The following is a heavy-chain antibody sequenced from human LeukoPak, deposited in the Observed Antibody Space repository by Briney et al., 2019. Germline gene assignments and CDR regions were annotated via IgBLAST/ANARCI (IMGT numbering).Heavy chain of an antibody. D-gene: IGHD3-3*01. CDR2: ISYDGSNK. CDR3: AKDLDDFWSGYSPPAFDI. V-gene: IGHV3-30*18. J-gene: IGHJ3*02. CDR1: GFTFSSYE. Sequence: PGGSLRLSCAASGFTFSSYEMNWVRQAPGKGLEWVAVISYDGSNKYYADSVKGRFTISRDNSKNTLYLQMNSLRAEDTAVYYCAKDLDDFWSGYSPPAFDIWGQGTMVTVSS.